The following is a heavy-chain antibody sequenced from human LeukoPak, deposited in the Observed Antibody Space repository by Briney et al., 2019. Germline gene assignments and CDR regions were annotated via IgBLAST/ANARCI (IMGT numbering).Heavy chain of an antibody. CDR2: IYSSGDS. CDR1: GGSLSNYY. D-gene: IGHD1/OR15-1a*01. V-gene: IGHV4-59*08. CDR3: ARQPSGTAAFDI. J-gene: IGHJ3*02. Sequence: SETLSLTCSVSGGSLSNYYWSWIRQPPGKGLEWIAYIYSSGDSNYNPSFKSRVTISVDTPKNQFSLKLTSVAAADTAIYYCARQPSGTAAFDIWGQGTMVIVSS.